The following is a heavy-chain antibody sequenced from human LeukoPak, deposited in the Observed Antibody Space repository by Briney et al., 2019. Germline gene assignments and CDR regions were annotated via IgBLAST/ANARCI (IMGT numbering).Heavy chain of an antibody. J-gene: IGHJ4*02. V-gene: IGHV3-48*03. CDR3: AKVWYSSGLGGFWDY. CDR1: GFPFSNYE. D-gene: IGHD6-19*01. Sequence: GGSLRLSCAASGFPFSNYEMNWVRQAPGKGLEWVSYISSSGNAIYYADSVKGRFTISRDNSKNTLYLQMNSLRAEDTAVYYCAKVWYSSGLGGFWDYWGQGTLVTVSS. CDR2: ISSSGNAI.